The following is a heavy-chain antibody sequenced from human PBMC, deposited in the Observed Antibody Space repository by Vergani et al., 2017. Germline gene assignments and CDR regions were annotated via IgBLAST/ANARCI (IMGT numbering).Heavy chain of an antibody. D-gene: IGHD3-3*01. J-gene: IGHJ4*02. V-gene: IGHV3-23*01. CDR3: AKDREITIFGVVITGFDY. CDR2: ISGSGGST. CDR1: GFTFSSYA. Sequence: EVQLLESGGGLVQPGGSLRLSCAASGFTFSSYAMSWVRQAPGKGLEWVSAISGSGGSTYYADSVKGRFTISRDNSKNTLYLQMNSLRAEDTAVYYCAKDREITIFGVVITGFDYWGQGTLVTVSS.